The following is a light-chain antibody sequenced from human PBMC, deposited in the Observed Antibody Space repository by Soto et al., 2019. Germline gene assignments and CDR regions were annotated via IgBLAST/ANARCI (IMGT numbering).Light chain of an antibody. CDR3: QHTYSPPCT. J-gene: IGKJ2*02. CDR2: AAS. V-gene: IGKV1-39*01. CDR1: QTISSW. Sequence: QVSQSPSTLSVSVLDRVTITCRASQTISSWLAWYQQKPGKSPKLLIYAASSLQSGFPSRFSGSGSGTDLTLTISSLQPEDFAPYYCQHTYSPPCTSGQRTKPDI.